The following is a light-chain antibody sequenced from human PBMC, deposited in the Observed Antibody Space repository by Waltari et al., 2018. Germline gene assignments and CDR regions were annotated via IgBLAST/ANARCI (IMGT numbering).Light chain of an antibody. CDR3: SSFTSSTTGI. Sequence: SALTQPDSVSGSPGQSIPISCSRISSDSGGYEYVSWYQQHPGKAPKVIIYDVNNRPSGVSNRFSGSKSGSSASLTISGLQAEDEADYYCSSFTSSTTGIFGGGTKVTVL. CDR1: SSDSGGYEY. V-gene: IGLV2-14*03. J-gene: IGLJ2*01. CDR2: DVN.